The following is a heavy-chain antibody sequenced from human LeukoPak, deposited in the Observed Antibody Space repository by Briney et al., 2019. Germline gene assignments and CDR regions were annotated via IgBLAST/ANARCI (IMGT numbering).Heavy chain of an antibody. CDR3: ARHASPDYYDSSGLTPLDY. J-gene: IGHJ4*02. V-gene: IGHV4-59*08. CDR2: IYYGGST. CDR1: GGSISSYY. Sequence: SETLSLTCTVSGGSISSYYWSWIRQPPGKGLEWIGYIYYGGSTNYNPSLKSRVTISVDTSKNQFSLKLSSVTAADTAVYYCARHASPDYYDSSGLTPLDYWGQGTLVTVSS. D-gene: IGHD3-22*01.